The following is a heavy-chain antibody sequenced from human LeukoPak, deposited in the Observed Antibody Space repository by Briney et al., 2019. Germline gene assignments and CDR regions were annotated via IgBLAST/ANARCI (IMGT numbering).Heavy chain of an antibody. D-gene: IGHD3-10*01. CDR1: GFTFSNFW. CDR2: IHPEGNEK. Sequence: GGSLRLSCAVSGFTFSNFWMSWVRQAPGRGLEWVANIHPEGNEKYHVESVKGRFTISRDNTKNLLFLQMNGLRVEDTAVYYCAKLSGLWFGEPYFDYWGQGTLVTVSS. J-gene: IGHJ4*02. CDR3: AKLSGLWFGEPYFDY. V-gene: IGHV3-7*01.